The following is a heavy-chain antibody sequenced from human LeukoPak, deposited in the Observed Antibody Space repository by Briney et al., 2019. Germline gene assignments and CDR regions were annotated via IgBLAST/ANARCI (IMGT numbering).Heavy chain of an antibody. CDR3: ARGRTYSSSSGRIDP. Sequence: SETLSLTCTVSGGSISSYYWSWIRQPPGKGLEWIGYIYYSGSTNYNPSLKSRVTISVDTSKNQFSLKLSSVTAADTAVYYCARGRTYSSSSGRIDPWGQGTLVTVSS. V-gene: IGHV4-59*12. CDR1: GGSISSYY. D-gene: IGHD6-6*01. J-gene: IGHJ5*02. CDR2: IYYSGST.